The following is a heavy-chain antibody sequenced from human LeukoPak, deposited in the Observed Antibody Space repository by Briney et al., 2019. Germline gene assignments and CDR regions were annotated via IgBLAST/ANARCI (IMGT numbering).Heavy chain of an antibody. CDR2: ISASGGLT. CDR1: GFTFSSYA. D-gene: IGHD3-9*01. Sequence: GGSLRLSCAASGFTFSSYAMSWVRQAPGKGLEWVSGISASGGLTYYADSVKGRFTISRDNSRDTVFLELTTLRPEDTGLYYCVRDLTSGARFDFWGPGTLVTVSS. CDR3: VRDLTSGARFDF. V-gene: IGHV3-23*01. J-gene: IGHJ4*01.